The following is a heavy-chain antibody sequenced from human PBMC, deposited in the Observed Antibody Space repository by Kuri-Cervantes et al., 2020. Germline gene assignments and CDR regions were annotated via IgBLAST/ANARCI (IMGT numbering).Heavy chain of an antibody. CDR1: GFTFSSYG. Sequence: GESLKISCAASGFTFSSYGMHWVRQAPGMGLEWVAVISYDGGNKYYADSVKGRFTISRDNSKNTLYLQMNSLRAEDTAVYYCANQPPHRRVIPDYYGMDVWGQGTTVTVSS. D-gene: IGHD3-10*01. V-gene: IGHV3-30*18. CDR3: ANQPPHRRVIPDYYGMDV. J-gene: IGHJ6*02. CDR2: ISYDGGNK.